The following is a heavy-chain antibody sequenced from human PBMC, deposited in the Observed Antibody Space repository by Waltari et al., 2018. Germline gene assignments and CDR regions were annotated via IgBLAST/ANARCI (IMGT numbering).Heavy chain of an antibody. CDR3: AREKSSWLPTY. J-gene: IGHJ4*02. D-gene: IGHD2-2*01. CDR1: GSGLTGSF. Sequence: EVQLLESGGGLAEPGGYLTLPWGAHGSGLTGSFMGWVRQAPGKGLEWVAGITSSGGDTAYADSVKGRFTISRDNSNNTLFLQMSSLSAEDTAVYYCAREKSSWLPTYWGQGTLVTVSS. CDR2: ITSSGGDT. V-gene: IGHV3-23*01.